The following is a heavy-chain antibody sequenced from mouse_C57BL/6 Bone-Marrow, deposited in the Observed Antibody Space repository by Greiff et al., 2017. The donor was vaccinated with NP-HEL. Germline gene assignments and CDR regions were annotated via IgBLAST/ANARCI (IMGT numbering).Heavy chain of an antibody. CDR2: INPGSGGT. CDR1: GYAFTNYL. CDR3: ARFEVHYYGSFYYFDD. Sequence: VQLQESGAELVRPGTSVKVSCKASGYAFTNYLIEWVKQRPGQGLEWIGVINPGSGGTNYNEKFKGKATLTADKSSSTAYMQLSSLTSEDSAVYFCARFEVHYYGSFYYFDDWGQGTTLTVSS. J-gene: IGHJ2*01. D-gene: IGHD1-1*01. V-gene: IGHV1-54*01.